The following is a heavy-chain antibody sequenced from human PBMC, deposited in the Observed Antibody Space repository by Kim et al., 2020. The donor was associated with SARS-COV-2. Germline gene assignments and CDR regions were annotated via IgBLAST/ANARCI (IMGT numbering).Heavy chain of an antibody. D-gene: IGHD6-19*01. CDR2: ISSSSSYI. V-gene: IGHV3-21*01. CDR3: ARDLAYSVVAGIGGY. J-gene: IGHJ4*02. CDR1: GFTFSSYS. Sequence: GGSLRLSCAASGFTFSSYSMNWVRQAPGKGLEWVSSISSSSSYIYYADSVKGRFTISRDNAKNSLYLQMNSLRAEDTAVYYCARDLAYSVVAGIGGYWGQXXXVTXXS.